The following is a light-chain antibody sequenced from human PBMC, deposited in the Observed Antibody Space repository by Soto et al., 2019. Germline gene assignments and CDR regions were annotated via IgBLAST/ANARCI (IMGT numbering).Light chain of an antibody. J-gene: IGKJ2*01. V-gene: IGKV3-20*01. Sequence: EIVLTQSPGTLSLSPGERATLSCRASQSVSNNFLAWYQQKPGQAPRLLIYGASSRATGIPDRFSGSGSGTDFTLTRSRLEPEDFAVYYCQQYGFSHLTCGQGPKLEIK. CDR1: QSVSNNF. CDR3: QQYGFSHLT. CDR2: GAS.